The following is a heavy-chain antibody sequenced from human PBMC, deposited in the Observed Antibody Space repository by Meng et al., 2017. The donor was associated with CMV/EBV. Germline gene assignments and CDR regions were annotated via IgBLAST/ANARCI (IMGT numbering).Heavy chain of an antibody. CDR1: ASFTNCC. Sequence: CKGSASFTNCCIIWVRQMPGKGLELMGRIDPSDSYTNYSPSFQGHVTISADKSIRTAYLQWSSLKASDTAMYYCARHCSGGSCYLSPWGQGTLVTVSS. D-gene: IGHD2-15*01. CDR2: IDPSDSYT. J-gene: IGHJ5*02. CDR3: ARHCSGGSCYLSP. V-gene: IGHV5-10-1*01.